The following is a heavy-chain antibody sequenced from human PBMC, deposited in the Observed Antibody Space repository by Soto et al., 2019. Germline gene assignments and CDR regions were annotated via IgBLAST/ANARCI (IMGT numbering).Heavy chain of an antibody. CDR3: AKDLYGDYGGVDY. J-gene: IGHJ4*02. CDR2: ITGSGSST. D-gene: IGHD4-17*01. Sequence: EVQLLESGGGLVQPGGSLRLSCAASGFTFSSYAMSWVRQAPGKGLEWVSTITGSGSSTYYADSVKGRFTISRDNSKNTLSLQMNSLRAEDTAVYYCAKDLYGDYGGVDYWGQGTLVTVSS. V-gene: IGHV3-23*01. CDR1: GFTFSSYA.